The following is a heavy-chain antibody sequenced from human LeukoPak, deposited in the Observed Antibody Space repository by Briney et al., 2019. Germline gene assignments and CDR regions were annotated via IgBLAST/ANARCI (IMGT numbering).Heavy chain of an antibody. Sequence: PGGSLRLSCAASGFTFSSYAMSWVRQAPGKGLEWVSAISGSGGSTYYADSVKGRFTISRDNSKNTQCLQMNSLRAEDTAVYYCAKAQEKNYYGSGSYDGDYWGQGTLVTVSS. CDR2: ISGSGGST. CDR1: GFTFSSYA. D-gene: IGHD3-10*01. J-gene: IGHJ4*02. CDR3: AKAQEKNYYGSGSYDGDY. V-gene: IGHV3-23*01.